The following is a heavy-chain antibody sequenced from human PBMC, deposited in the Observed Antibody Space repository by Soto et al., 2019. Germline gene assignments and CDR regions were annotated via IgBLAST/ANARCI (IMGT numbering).Heavy chain of an antibody. J-gene: IGHJ4*02. V-gene: IGHV4-34*01. Sequence: PSETLSLTCAVYGGSFSGYYWSWIRQPPGKGLEWIGEINHSGSTNYNPSLKSRVTISVDTSKNQFSLKLSSVTAADTAVYYCARAYPPIAVAGTFVDYWGQGTLVTVSA. D-gene: IGHD6-19*01. CDR1: GGSFSGYY. CDR2: INHSGST. CDR3: ARAYPPIAVAGTFVDY.